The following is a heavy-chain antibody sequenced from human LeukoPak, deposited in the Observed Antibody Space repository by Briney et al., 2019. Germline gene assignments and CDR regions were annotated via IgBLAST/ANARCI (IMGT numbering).Heavy chain of an antibody. CDR1: GVSISSSSYY. Sequence: SETLSLTCTVSGVSISSSSYYWGWIRQPPGKGLEGIGCIFYSGSTYYNPSLKSRVTISVDTSKNQFSLKLTSVTAADTAVYYCARQNIGIVGPTYYFDHWGQGTLVTVSS. J-gene: IGHJ4*02. CDR3: ARQNIGIVGPTYYFDH. D-gene: IGHD1-26*01. V-gene: IGHV4-39*01. CDR2: IFYSGST.